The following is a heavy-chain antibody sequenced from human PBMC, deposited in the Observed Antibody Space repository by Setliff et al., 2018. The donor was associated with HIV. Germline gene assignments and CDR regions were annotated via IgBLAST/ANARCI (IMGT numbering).Heavy chain of an antibody. D-gene: IGHD2-15*01. CDR2: LPYTGTT. V-gene: IGHV4-39*01. Sequence: SETLSLTCTVSGASINSGSNNWGWIRQPPGKGLEWIATLPYTGTTYYNPSLKSRVNISTDTSKNQFSLKLSSVTAADTAVYYCARRIQLRDSSGRSCWTFDIWGQGTMVTVSS. CDR1: GASINSGSNN. CDR3: ARRIQLRDSSGRSCWTFDI. J-gene: IGHJ3*02.